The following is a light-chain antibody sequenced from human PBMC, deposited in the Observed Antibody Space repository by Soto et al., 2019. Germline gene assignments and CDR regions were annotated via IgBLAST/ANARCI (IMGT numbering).Light chain of an antibody. J-gene: IGKJ2*01. CDR3: QQYGSSPYT. V-gene: IGKV3-20*01. Sequence: EIVLTQSPGTLSLSPGERATLSCRASQSVSSSYLARYQQKPGQAPRLLIDDASSRATGIPDRFSGGGSGTAFPLTISRLVPEDFAVSYCQQYGSSPYTFGQGTKLEIK. CDR1: QSVSSSY. CDR2: DAS.